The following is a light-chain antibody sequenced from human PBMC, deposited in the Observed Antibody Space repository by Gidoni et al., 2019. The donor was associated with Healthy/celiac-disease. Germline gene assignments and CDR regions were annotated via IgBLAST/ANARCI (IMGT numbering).Light chain of an antibody. J-gene: IGKJ2*04. CDR3: LRHDNFPVCS. V-gene: IGKV5-2*01. CDR1: KDIDDD. Sequence: ETTLTQSPALMSATPGVKVNISCNASKDIDDDMNWYQQKPGEADIFIIPEATTLGPGISPRSSGSGYGTDITLTINNIESEDAAYYFCLRHDNFPVCSFGQGTKLEIK. CDR2: EAT.